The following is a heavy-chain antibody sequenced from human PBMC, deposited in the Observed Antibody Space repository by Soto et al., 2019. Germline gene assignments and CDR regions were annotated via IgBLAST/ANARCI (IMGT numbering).Heavy chain of an antibody. CDR1: GFSLSTSGVG. J-gene: IGHJ5*02. D-gene: IGHD5-12*01. CDR2: IYWHDDK. CDR3: AHRKTRTLYSCYGYNWFDP. Sequence: QITLKESGPTLVKPTQTLTLTCTFSGFSLSTSGVGVCWIRQPPVKALEWHALIYWHDDKRYSLSLNSTVTITKDTSKNQVVLTMTNMGTVDTATYYCAHRKTRTLYSCYGYNWFDPCVEGTLVTVSS. V-gene: IGHV2-5*01.